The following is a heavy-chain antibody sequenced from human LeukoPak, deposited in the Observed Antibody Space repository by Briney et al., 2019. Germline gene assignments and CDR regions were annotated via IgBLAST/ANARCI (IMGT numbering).Heavy chain of an antibody. CDR2: ISGSGGAGT. V-gene: IGHV3-23*01. CDR1: GFTFSSYA. CDR3: VKDRGGSPFYGMDV. Sequence: GGSLRLSCAGSGFTFSSYAMSWVRQAPGKGREWVSTISGSGGAGTYYADSVKGRFTVSRGNSRNTLYLPMNSLRAEDTAVYYCVKDRGGSPFYGMDVWGQGTTVTVSS. D-gene: IGHD1-26*01. J-gene: IGHJ6*02.